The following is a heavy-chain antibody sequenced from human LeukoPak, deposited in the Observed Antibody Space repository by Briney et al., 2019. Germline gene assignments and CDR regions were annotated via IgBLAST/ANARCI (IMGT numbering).Heavy chain of an antibody. D-gene: IGHD6-13*01. Sequence: PGRSLRLSCAASGFTFSSYAMHWVRQAPGKGLEWVAVISYDGSNKYYADSAKGRFTISRDNSKNTLYLQMNSLRAEDTAVYYCARDLEQAAAGTPWGQGTLVTVSS. V-gene: IGHV3-30-3*01. CDR1: GFTFSSYA. CDR3: ARDLEQAAAGTP. CDR2: ISYDGSNK. J-gene: IGHJ5*02.